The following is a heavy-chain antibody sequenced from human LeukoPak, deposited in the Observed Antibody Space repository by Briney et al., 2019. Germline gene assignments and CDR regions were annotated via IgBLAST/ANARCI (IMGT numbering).Heavy chain of an antibody. CDR2: ISVSGGVR. J-gene: IGHJ4*02. Sequence: GGSLRLSCVASGYPFSSYSMNWIRQAPGKGLEWVSYISVSGGVRSYADSVKGRFTISRDDARNSLYLQMNSLRAEDTAVYYCARGLNWNYVFEYWGQGTLVTVSS. CDR1: GYPFSSYS. CDR3: ARGLNWNYVFEY. D-gene: IGHD1-7*01. V-gene: IGHV3-48*01.